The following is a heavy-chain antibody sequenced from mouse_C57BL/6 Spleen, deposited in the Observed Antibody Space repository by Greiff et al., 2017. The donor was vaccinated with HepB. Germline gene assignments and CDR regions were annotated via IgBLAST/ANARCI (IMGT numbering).Heavy chain of an antibody. J-gene: IGHJ1*03. CDR1: GFTFSDYG. CDR3: ARSFYFDV. CDR2: ISSGSSTI. V-gene: IGHV5-17*01. Sequence: EVQGVESGGGLVKPGGSLKLSCAASGFTFSDYGMHWVRQAPEKGLEWVAYISSGSSTIYYADTVKGRFTISRDNAKNTLCLQMTSLRSEDTAMYYCARSFYFDVWGTGTTVTVSS.